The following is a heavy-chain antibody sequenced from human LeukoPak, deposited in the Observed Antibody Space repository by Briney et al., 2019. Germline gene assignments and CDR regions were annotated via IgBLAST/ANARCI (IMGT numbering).Heavy chain of an antibody. D-gene: IGHD6-13*01. CDR2: IYYSGST. CDR1: GGSISSGGYY. V-gene: IGHV4-31*03. J-gene: IGHJ5*02. CDR3: ARASSSWYLNLNLGGEWFNP. Sequence: PSQTLSLTCTVSGGSISSGGYYWSWIRQHPGKGLEWIGYIYYSGSTYYNPSLKSRVTISVDTSKNQFSLKLSSVTAADTAVYYCARASSSWYLNLNLGGEWFNPWGQGTLVTVSS.